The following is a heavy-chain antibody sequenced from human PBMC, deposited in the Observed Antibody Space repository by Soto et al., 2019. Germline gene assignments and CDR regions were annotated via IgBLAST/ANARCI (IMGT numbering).Heavy chain of an antibody. V-gene: IGHV3-11*04. CDR1: GFTFSDYY. CDR2: ISSSSTI. J-gene: IGHJ6*02. D-gene: IGHD6-19*01. CDR3: ARDRAIVADTLRYYYYGMDV. Sequence: LRLSCAASGFTFSDYYMNWVRQAPGKGLEWVSSISSSSTIYYADSVKGRFTISRDNAKNSLYLQMNSLRAEDTAVYYCARDRAIVADTLRYYYYGMDVWGQGTTVTVS.